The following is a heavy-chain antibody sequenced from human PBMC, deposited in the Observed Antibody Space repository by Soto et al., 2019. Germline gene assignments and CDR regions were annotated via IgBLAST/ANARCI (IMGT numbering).Heavy chain of an antibody. V-gene: IGHV4-30-2*01. D-gene: IGHD3-16*01. CDR3: ARDRNDLPDY. CDR1: GGSISSGGYS. Sequence: SETLSLTCAVSGGSISSGGYSWSWIRQPPGKGLEWIGYIYHSGSTYYNPSLKSRVTISVDRSKNQFSLKLSTVTAADTAVYYCARDRNDLPDYWGQGTLVTVSS. CDR2: IYHSGST. J-gene: IGHJ4*02.